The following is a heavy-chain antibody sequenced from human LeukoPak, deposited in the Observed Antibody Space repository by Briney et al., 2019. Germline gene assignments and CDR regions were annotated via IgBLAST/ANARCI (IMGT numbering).Heavy chain of an antibody. CDR1: GYNFISYW. CDR3: ARHRISSWNAHDNYYYYKDV. J-gene: IGHJ6*03. D-gene: IGHD1-1*01. CDR2: IYPGDSGT. V-gene: IGHV5-51*01. Sequence: GESLKTLCRCSGYNFISYWNGWGPQMPGDRLQWFRIIYPGDSGTSYSPSFQGQVTISADKSINNAYLERSDLNASDTAMYYCARHRISSWNAHDNYYYYKDVWGKGTTVTVSS.